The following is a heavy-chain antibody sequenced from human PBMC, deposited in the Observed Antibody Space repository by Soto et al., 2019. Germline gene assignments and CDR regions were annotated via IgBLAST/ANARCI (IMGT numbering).Heavy chain of an antibody. CDR1: GFTFGDYA. CDR3: ARVAPYSSSPAFDY. V-gene: IGHV3-49*03. Sequence: GGSLRLSCTASGFTFGDYAMSWFRQAPGKGLEWVGFIRSIAYGGTIEYAASVRGRFTISRDDSKSIAYLQMNSLKTEDTAVYYCARVAPYSSSPAFDYWGQGTLVTVSS. J-gene: IGHJ4*02. D-gene: IGHD6-13*01. CDR2: IRSIAYGGTI.